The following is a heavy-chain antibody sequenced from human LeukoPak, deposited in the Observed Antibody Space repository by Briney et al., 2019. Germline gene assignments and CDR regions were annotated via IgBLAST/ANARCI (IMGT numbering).Heavy chain of an antibody. CDR2: ISGSGGST. CDR1: GFTFSSYG. Sequence: GGTLRLSCAASGFTFSSYGMSWVRQAPGKGLEWVSAISGSGGSTYYADSVKGRFTISRDNSKNTLYLQMNSLRAEDTAVYYCAKDRGSGSYHFDYWGQGTLVTVSS. D-gene: IGHD3-10*01. V-gene: IGHV3-23*01. CDR3: AKDRGSGSYHFDY. J-gene: IGHJ4*02.